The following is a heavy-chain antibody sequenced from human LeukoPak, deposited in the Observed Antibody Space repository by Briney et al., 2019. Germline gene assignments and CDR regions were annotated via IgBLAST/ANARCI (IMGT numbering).Heavy chain of an antibody. J-gene: IGHJ3*02. V-gene: IGHV3-30*04. CDR2: ISYTGRSK. CDR3: AKGNYEIHDAFDI. D-gene: IGHD3-9*01. CDR1: GFPFSTYA. Sequence: GRSLRLFCALWGFPFSTYAMHWVRQAPGKGVEWGAFISYTGRSKYYQDSVKGRFTISRANSKTTLFLQMNSHRAEDTAIYYCAKGNYEIHDAFDIWGQGTMVTVSS.